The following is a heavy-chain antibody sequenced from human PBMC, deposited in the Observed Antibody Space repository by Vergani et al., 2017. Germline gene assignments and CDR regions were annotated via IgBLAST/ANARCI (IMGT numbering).Heavy chain of an antibody. CDR3: EREGVPAAIPSLFYYYYGMDV. CDR2: ISSSSSTI. J-gene: IGHJ6*02. D-gene: IGHD2-2*01. Sequence: EVQLVESGGGLVQPGGSLRLSCAASGFTFSSYSMNWVRQAPGKGLEWVSYISSSSSTIYYADSVKGRFTISRDNAKNSLYLQMNSLRAEDTAVYYCEREGVPAAIPSLFYYYYGMDVWGQGKTVTVSS. CDR1: GFTFSSYS. V-gene: IGHV3-48*01.